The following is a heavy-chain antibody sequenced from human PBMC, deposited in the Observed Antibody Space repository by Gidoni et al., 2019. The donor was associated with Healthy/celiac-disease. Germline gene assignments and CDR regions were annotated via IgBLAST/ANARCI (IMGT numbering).Heavy chain of an antibody. CDR2: ISYDGSNK. J-gene: IGHJ6*02. Sequence: QVQLVESGGGVVQPGRSLRLSCAASGFTFSSYAMHWVRQAPGKGLEWVAVISYDGSNKYYADSVKGRFTISRDNSKNTLYLQMNSLRAEDTAVYYCARDRGCSSTSCYVVVMGDYYYGMDVWGQGTTVTVSS. D-gene: IGHD2-2*01. V-gene: IGHV3-30*04. CDR1: GFTFSSYA. CDR3: ARDRGCSSTSCYVVVMGDYYYGMDV.